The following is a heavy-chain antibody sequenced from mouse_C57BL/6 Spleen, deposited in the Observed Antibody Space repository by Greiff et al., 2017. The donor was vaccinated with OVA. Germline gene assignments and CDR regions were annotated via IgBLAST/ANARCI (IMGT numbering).Heavy chain of an antibody. V-gene: IGHV1-64*01. D-gene: IGHD1-1*01. Sequence: QVQLKQPGAELVKPGASVKLSCKASGYTFTSYWMHWVKQRPGQGLEWIGMIHPNSGSTNYNEKFKSKATLTVDKSSSTAYMQLSSLTSEDSAVYYCAPYYYGSKFAYWGQGTLVTVSA. J-gene: IGHJ3*01. CDR2: IHPNSGST. CDR1: GYTFTSYW. CDR3: APYYYGSKFAY.